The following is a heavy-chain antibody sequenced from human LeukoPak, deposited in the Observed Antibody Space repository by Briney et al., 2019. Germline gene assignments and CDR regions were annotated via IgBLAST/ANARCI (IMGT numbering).Heavy chain of an antibody. CDR3: ASKSRDYDILTGLFDY. CDR2: IYHSGST. J-gene: IGHJ4*02. D-gene: IGHD3-9*01. V-gene: IGHV4-4*02. Sequence: PSGTLSLTCAVSGGSISSSNWWSWIRQPPGKGLEWIGEIYHSGSTNYNPSLKSRVTISVDKSKNQFSLKLSSVTAADTAVYYCASKSRDYDILTGLFDYWGQGTLVTVSS. CDR1: GGSISSSNW.